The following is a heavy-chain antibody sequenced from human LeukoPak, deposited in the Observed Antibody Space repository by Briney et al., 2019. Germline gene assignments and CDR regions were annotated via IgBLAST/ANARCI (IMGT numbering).Heavy chain of an antibody. CDR1: GGSISSYY. CDR3: VTGGGWLPDY. V-gene: IGHV4-59*01. CDR2: IYNSVTT. J-gene: IGHJ4*02. D-gene: IGHD3-22*01. Sequence: PSETLSLTCTVSGGSISSYYCNWFRQPPGKGLEWIGYIYNSVTTNYNPSLKSRVTISVDMSKNQFSLRLSSVTATDTAVYYCVTGGGWLPDYWGQGTLVTLSS.